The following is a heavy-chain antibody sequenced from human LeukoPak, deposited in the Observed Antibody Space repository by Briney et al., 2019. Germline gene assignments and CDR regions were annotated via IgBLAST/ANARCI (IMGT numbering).Heavy chain of an antibody. CDR3: ARAYSYGQSFDY. CDR1: GGSISSHY. CDR2: IYYSGST. V-gene: IGHV4-59*11. D-gene: IGHD5-18*01. J-gene: IGHJ4*02. Sequence: SETLSLTCTVSGGSISSHYWSWIRQPPGKGLEWIGYIYYSGSTNYNPSLKSRVTISVDTSKNQFSLKLSSVTAADTAVYYCARAYSYGQSFDYWGQGTLVTVSS.